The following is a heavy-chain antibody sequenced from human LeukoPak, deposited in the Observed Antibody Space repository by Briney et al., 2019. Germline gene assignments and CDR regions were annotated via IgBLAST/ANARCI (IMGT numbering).Heavy chain of an antibody. D-gene: IGHD1-1*01. CDR1: GYTFTSYA. V-gene: IGHV1-3*01. CDR2: INAGNSNT. J-gene: IGHJ5*02. CDR3: ARDLGTATTIPNWFDP. Sequence: ASVNVSCKASGYTFTSYAMHWVRQAPAQRLEWMGWINAGNSNTTYSQKFQGRVTITRDISASTAYMELSSLRSEDTAVYYCARDLGTATTIPNWFDPWGQGTLVTVSS.